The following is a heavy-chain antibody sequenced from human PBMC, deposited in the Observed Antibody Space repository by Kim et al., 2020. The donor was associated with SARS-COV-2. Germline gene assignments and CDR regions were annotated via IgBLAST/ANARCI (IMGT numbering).Heavy chain of an antibody. CDR2: INAGNGNT. V-gene: IGHV1-3*01. CDR3: ARDNKPKILYYYYYGMDV. CDR1: GYTFTSYA. Sequence: ASVKVSCKASGYTFTSYAMHWVRQAPGQRLEWMGWINAGNGNTKYSQKFQGRVTITRDTSASTAYMELSSLRSEDTAVYYCARDNKPKILYYYYYGMDVWGQGTTVTVSS. J-gene: IGHJ6*02.